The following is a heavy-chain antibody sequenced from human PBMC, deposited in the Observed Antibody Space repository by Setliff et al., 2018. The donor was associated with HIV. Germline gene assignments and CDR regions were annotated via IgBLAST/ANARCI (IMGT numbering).Heavy chain of an antibody. CDR3: ARAQLPPTYIDV. CDR1: GYSISSGHY. J-gene: IGHJ6*03. D-gene: IGHD2-2*01. Sequence: PSETLSLTCAVSGYSISSGHYWGWVRQPPEKGLEWIGSFYHSGSTYYNPSLKSRVTISVDKSKNQFSLKLTSLTAADTAVYYCARAQLPPTYIDVWGSGTTVTVSS. V-gene: IGHV4-38-2*01. CDR2: FYHSGST.